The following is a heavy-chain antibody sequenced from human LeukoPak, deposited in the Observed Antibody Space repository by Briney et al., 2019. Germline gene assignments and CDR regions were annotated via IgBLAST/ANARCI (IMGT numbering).Heavy chain of an antibody. V-gene: IGHV3-48*03. J-gene: IGHJ5*02. CDR1: GFTFSSYW. CDR3: AREMAAASGWGQGDRANWFDP. D-gene: IGHD6-13*01. CDR2: ISSSGSTI. Sequence: GGSLRLSCAASGFTFSSYWINWVRQAPGKGLEWVSYISSSGSTIYYADSVKGRFTISRDNAKNSLYLQMNSLRAEDTAVYYRAREMAAASGWGQGDRANWFDPWGQGTLVTVSS.